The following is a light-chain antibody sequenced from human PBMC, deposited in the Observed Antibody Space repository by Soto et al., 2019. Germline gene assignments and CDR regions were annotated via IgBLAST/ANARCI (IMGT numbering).Light chain of an antibody. CDR1: QSVSSAN. Sequence: ESVLTQSPGTLSLSPGKRATLSCRASQSVSSANFAWYQQKPGQAPRLLIYGASSRATGIPDRFSGSGSGTEFTLTISSLQSEDFAVYYCQQYNNWPRTFGQGTKVDIK. J-gene: IGKJ1*01. V-gene: IGKV3D-15*01. CDR2: GAS. CDR3: QQYNNWPRT.